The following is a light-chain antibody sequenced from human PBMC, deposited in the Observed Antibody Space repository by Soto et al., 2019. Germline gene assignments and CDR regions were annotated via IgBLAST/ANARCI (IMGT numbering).Light chain of an antibody. V-gene: IGLV2-14*01. J-gene: IGLJ3*02. CDR2: EVT. CDR3: TSLTSSGTWV. Sequence: QSVLTQPXXVSGSPGQSXXXSCTGTSSDVXXXXRVSWVQQHXGITPKLLIYEVTNRPSGVSSRFSGSKSGNTASLTISGLQAEDEADYYCTSLTSSGTWVFGGGTKLTVL. CDR1: SSDVXXXXR.